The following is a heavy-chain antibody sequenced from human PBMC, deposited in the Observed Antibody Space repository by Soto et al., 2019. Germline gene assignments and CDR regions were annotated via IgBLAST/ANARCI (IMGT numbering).Heavy chain of an antibody. CDR1: GFTFSSYA. CDR2: ISHDGSNK. Sequence: QVQLVESGGGVVQPGRSLRLSCAASGFTFSSYAMHWVRQAPGKGLEWVAVISHDGSNKYYADSVKGRFTISRDNSKNTLYLQRNSLRAEDTAVYYCARDYYRFNSGYGFSMDVWGQGTTVTDSS. D-gene: IGHD5-12*01. J-gene: IGHJ6*02. CDR3: ARDYYRFNSGYGFSMDV. V-gene: IGHV3-30-3*01.